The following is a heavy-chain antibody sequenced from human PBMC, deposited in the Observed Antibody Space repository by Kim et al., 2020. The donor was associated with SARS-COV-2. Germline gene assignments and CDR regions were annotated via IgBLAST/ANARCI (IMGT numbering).Heavy chain of an antibody. D-gene: IGHD2-2*01. CDR1: GDSISSYS. V-gene: IGHV4-59*01. J-gene: IGHJ4*02. CDR2: TSYSGSA. Sequence: SETLSLTCTVSGDSISSYSWSWIRQPPGKGLEWIAYTSYSGSANYNPSLKSRVTISVDTSKNQFSLKLSSVTAADTAVYYCARDRRGYCNTTSCSLHFDYGGQGTLVTVSS. CDR3: ARDRRGYCNTTSCSLHFDY.